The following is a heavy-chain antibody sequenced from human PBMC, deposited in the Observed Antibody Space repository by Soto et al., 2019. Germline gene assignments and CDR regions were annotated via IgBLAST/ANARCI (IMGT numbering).Heavy chain of an antibody. V-gene: IGHV2-5*02. Sequence: QITLKESGPTLVKPTQTLTLTCTFSGFSLSTSGVGVGWIRQPPVKALEWLALIYWDDDKRYSPSLKSRLTITKDTSKNQVVLTMTNMDPVDTATYYCAHRLGSSKRWYFDLWGRGTLVTVSS. CDR1: GFSLSTSGVG. D-gene: IGHD2-2*01. CDR2: IYWDDDK. J-gene: IGHJ2*01. CDR3: AHRLGSSKRWYFDL.